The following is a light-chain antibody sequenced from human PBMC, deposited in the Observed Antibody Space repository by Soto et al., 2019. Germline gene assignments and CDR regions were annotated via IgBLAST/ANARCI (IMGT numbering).Light chain of an antibody. V-gene: IGKV3-20*01. Sequence: EIVLTQSPGTLSLSPGXRATLSCWASQSVSNRYLAWYQQKPGQAPRLLIYGASSRATGIPDRFSGSGSGTDFTLTISRLEPEDFAVYYCQQYDSSWTFGQGTKVDIK. CDR2: GAS. CDR1: QSVSNRY. CDR3: QQYDSSWT. J-gene: IGKJ1*01.